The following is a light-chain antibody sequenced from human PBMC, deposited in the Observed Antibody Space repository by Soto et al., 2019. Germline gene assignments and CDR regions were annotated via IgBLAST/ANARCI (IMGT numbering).Light chain of an antibody. V-gene: IGKV3-15*01. CDR2: GAS. J-gene: IGKJ1*01. CDR3: QQYNKWPLT. CDR1: QSVSID. Sequence: EIFMPTTPATLSVSPGESATLSCRARQSVSIDVAWYQQTHGQAPRPLIYGASTRASGMPVRFSGSASGTEFTLTISSFQSEDYTVYYCQQYNKWPLTFGQGTKVDIK.